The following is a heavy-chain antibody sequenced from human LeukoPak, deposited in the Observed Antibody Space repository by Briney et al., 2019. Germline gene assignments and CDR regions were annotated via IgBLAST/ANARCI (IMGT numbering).Heavy chain of an antibody. D-gene: IGHD4/OR15-4a*01. Sequence: SETLSLTCTVSGGSIIDNSYYWGWFRRPPGKGLEWIAIINYSGTTFYNPSLESRVTISLDTSKNQFSLKLTSVTAADTAMFYCARRRANHNWFDPWGQGILVTVSS. CDR2: INYSGTT. CDR3: ARRRANHNWFDP. J-gene: IGHJ5*02. CDR1: GGSIIDNSYY. V-gene: IGHV4-39*07.